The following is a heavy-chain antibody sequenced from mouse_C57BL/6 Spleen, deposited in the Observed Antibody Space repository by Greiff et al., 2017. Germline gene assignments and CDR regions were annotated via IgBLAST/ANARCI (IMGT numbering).Heavy chain of an antibody. CDR2: INPNNGGT. D-gene: IGHD1-1*01. J-gene: IGHJ4*01. CDR1: GYTFTDYN. Sequence: VQLKESGPELVKPGASVKIPCKASGYTFTDYNMDWVKQSHGKSLEWIGDINPNNGGTIYNQKFKGQATLTVDKSSSTAYMELRSLTSEDTAVYYCARLPITTVVDYYAMDYWGQGTSVTVSS. CDR3: ARLPITTVVDYYAMDY. V-gene: IGHV1-18*01.